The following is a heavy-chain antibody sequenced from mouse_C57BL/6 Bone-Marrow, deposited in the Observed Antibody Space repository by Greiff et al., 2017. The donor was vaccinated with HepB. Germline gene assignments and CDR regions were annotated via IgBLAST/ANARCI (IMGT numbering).Heavy chain of an antibody. CDR3: TRYGYYYYYAMDY. CDR2: IRNKANNHAT. V-gene: IGHV6-6*01. D-gene: IGHD2-3*01. CDR1: GFTFSDAW. Sequence: EVKVVESGGGLVQPGGSMKLSCAASGFTFSDAWMDWVRQSPEKGLEWVAEIRNKANNHATYYAESVKGRFTISRDDSKSSVYLQMNSLRAEDTGIYYCTRYGYYYYYAMDYWGQGTSVTVSS. J-gene: IGHJ4*01.